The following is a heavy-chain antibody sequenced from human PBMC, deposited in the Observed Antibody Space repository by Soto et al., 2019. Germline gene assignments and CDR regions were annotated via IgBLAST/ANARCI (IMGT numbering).Heavy chain of an antibody. Sequence: QVQLQQWGAGLLKPSETLSLTCAVYGGSFSGYYWSWIRQPPGKGLEWIGEINHSGSTNYNPSLKGRVTISVDTSKNQFSLKLSSVTAADTAVYYCARCRGYSYGWSGYYYGMDVWGQGTTVTVSS. D-gene: IGHD5-18*01. J-gene: IGHJ6*02. CDR3: ARCRGYSYGWSGYYYGMDV. CDR2: INHSGST. CDR1: GGSFSGYY. V-gene: IGHV4-34*01.